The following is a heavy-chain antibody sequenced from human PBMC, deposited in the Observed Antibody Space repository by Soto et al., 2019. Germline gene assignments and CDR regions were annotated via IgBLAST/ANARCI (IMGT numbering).Heavy chain of an antibody. CDR3: ARVGRRGWHWGLFDP. Sequence: SETLSLTCTVSGGSISSYYWSWIRQPPGKGLEWIGYIYYSGSTNYNPSLKSRVTISVDTSKNQFSLKLSSVTAADTAVYYCARVGRRGWHWGLFDPWGQGTLVTVSP. CDR1: GGSISSYY. D-gene: IGHD6-19*01. J-gene: IGHJ5*02. CDR2: IYYSGST. V-gene: IGHV4-59*01.